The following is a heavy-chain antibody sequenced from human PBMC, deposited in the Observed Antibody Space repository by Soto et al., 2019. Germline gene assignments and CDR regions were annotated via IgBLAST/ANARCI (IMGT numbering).Heavy chain of an antibody. V-gene: IGHV1-3*04. CDR3: ARRKTIVMPGFDY. CDR1: GYVFTSFA. J-gene: IGHJ4*01. CDR2: INTGNGDS. D-gene: IGHD1-26*01. Sequence: ASVKVSCKTSGYVFTSFAIHWMRQAPGQGPEWMGWINTGNGDSKYSEKFQDRVTITRDTSATTAYMELSSLRSEDTAVYYCARRKTIVMPGFDYWG.